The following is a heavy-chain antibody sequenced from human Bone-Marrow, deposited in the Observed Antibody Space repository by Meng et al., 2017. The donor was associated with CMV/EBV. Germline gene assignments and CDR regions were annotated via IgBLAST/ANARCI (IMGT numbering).Heavy chain of an antibody. J-gene: IGHJ6*02. CDR1: GFTFSSYN. CDR3: AKKEAAAGVFYYGMDV. D-gene: IGHD6-13*01. V-gene: IGHV3-48*01. Sequence: GESLKISCAASGFTFSSYNMNWVRQAPGKGLEWVSYISSSSSAIYYADSVKGRFTISRDNSKNTLYLQMNSLRAEDTAVYYCAKKEAAAGVFYYGMDVWGQGTTVTVSS. CDR2: ISSSSSAI.